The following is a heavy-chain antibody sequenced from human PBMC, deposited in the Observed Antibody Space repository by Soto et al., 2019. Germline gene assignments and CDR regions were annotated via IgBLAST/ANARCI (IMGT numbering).Heavy chain of an antibody. D-gene: IGHD1-1*01. V-gene: IGHV1-2*04. CDR2: INPNSGGT. CDR3: ARGRNWKGPMGAFDI. Sequence: ASVKVSCKASGYTFTGYYMHWVRQAPGQGLEWMGWINPNSGGTNYAQKFQGWVTMTRDTSISTAYMELSRLRSDDTAVYYCARGRNWKGPMGAFDIWGQVTMVTVSS. CDR1: GYTFTGYY. J-gene: IGHJ3*02.